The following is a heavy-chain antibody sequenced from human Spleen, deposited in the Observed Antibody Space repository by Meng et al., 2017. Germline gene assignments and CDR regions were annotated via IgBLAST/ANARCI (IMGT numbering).Heavy chain of an antibody. CDR3: ARGPTTMAHDFDY. J-gene: IGHJ4*02. Sequence: QVQLQQWGAGLLKPSEPLSLPCVVSVGSFSDYYWSWIRQPPGKGLEWIGEINHSGSTNYNPSLESRATISVDTSQNNLSLKLSSVTAADSAVYYCARGPTTMAHDFDYWGQGTLVTVSS. D-gene: IGHD4-11*01. V-gene: IGHV4-34*01. CDR1: VGSFSDYY. CDR2: INHSGST.